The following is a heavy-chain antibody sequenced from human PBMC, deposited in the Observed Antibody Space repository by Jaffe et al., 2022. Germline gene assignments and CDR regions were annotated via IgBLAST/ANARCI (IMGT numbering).Heavy chain of an antibody. CDR2: ISSSGSTI. J-gene: IGHJ6*03. Sequence: EVQLVESGGGLVQPGGSLRLSCAASGFTFSSYEMNWVRQAPGKGLEWVSYISSSGSTIYYADSVKGRFTISRDNAKNSLYLQMNSLRAEDTAVYYCARVTVVVVAATPESTYMDVWGKGTTVTVSS. CDR3: ARVTVVVVAATPESTYMDV. CDR1: GFTFSSYE. V-gene: IGHV3-48*03. D-gene: IGHD2-15*01.